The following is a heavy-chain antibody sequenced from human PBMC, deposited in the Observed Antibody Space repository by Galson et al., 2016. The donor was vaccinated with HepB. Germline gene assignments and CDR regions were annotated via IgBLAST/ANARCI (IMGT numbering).Heavy chain of an antibody. CDR2: ISVYRNI. Sequence: SLRLSCAASGFSFSSYSMNWVRQAPGKGLEWVSSISVYRNIYYADSVRGRFIISRDNAQNSVYLQMNTLRADDTAVYYCARSVEGHFDYWGQGILVTVSS. V-gene: IGHV3-69-1*01. J-gene: IGHJ4*02. D-gene: IGHD1-1*01. CDR3: ARSVEGHFDY. CDR1: GFSFSSYS.